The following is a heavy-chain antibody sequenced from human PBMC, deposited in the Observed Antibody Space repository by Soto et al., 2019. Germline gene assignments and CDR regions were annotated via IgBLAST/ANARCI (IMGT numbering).Heavy chain of an antibody. D-gene: IGHD2-15*01. J-gene: IGHJ5*02. CDR3: ARQCRGVPCHWFVP. CDR2: IFYSGST. V-gene: IGHV4-39*01. CDR1: SGSISSTVYS. Sequence: SDTLSLTCTVSSGSISSTVYSWDWIRQPPGKGLEWIGSIFYSGSTYYNPSLKSRVTISVDTSKNQFSLTLTSVTAADTAVYYCARQCRGVPCHWFVPWGQGTLVTVSS.